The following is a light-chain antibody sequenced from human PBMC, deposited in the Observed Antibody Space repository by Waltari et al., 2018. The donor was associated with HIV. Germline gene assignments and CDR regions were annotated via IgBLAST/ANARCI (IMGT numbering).Light chain of an antibody. J-gene: IGLJ1*01. CDR2: SNN. V-gene: IGLV1-44*01. Sequence: QSVLTQPPSVSGTPGQRVAISCSGSDSNIGTQTVNWYQQLPGTAPKLLIYSNNQRPEGVPDRFSGSKYGTSASLAISGLQSEDEAHYCCAVWDGSLKSYVFGSGTTVTVL. CDR1: DSNIGTQT. CDR3: AVWDGSLKSYV.